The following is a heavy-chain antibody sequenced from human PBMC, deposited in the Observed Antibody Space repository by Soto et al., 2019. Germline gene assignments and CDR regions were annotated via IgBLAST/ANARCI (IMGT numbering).Heavy chain of an antibody. CDR1: GFTFGDYA. CDR2: IRSKAYGGTT. J-gene: IGHJ6*03. CDR3: TRGGNLTPRYYYYYYMDV. Sequence: GGSLRLSCTASGFTFGDYAMSWFRQAPGKGLEWVGFIRSKAYGGTTEYAASVKGRFTISRDDSKSIAYLQMNSLKTEDTAVYYCTRGGNLTPRYYYYYYMDVWGKGTTVTVSS. D-gene: IGHD3-9*01. V-gene: IGHV3-49*03.